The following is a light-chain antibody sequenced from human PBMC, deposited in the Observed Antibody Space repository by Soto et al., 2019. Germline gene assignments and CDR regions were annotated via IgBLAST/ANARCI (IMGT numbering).Light chain of an antibody. CDR1: SSDVGGYNH. CDR3: SSFTSTSTNYV. Sequence: QSVLTQPASVSGSPGQSITISCTGTSSDVGGYNHVSWYQQHPGKAPKLMICDVSNRPSGVSNRFSGSKSGNTASLTISGLQPEDEADYYCSSFTSTSTNYVFGTGTKVTVL. CDR2: DVS. V-gene: IGLV2-14*01. J-gene: IGLJ1*01.